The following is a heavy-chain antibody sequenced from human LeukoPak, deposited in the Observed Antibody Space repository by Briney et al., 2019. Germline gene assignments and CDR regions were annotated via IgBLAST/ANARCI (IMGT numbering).Heavy chain of an antibody. CDR1: GFTVSSNY. CDR2: ISSSSSYI. CDR3: ARELDYYDSSGADDAFDI. V-gene: IGHV3-21*01. Sequence: GGSLRLSCAASGFTVSSNYMNWVRQAPGKGLEWVSSISSSSSYIYYADSVKGRFTISRDNAKNSLYLQMNSLRAEDTAVYYCARELDYYDSSGADDAFDIWGQGTMVTVSS. D-gene: IGHD3-22*01. J-gene: IGHJ3*02.